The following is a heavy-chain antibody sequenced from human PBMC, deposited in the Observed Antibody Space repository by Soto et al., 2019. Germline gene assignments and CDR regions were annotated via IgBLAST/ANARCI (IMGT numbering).Heavy chain of an antibody. D-gene: IGHD3-16*01. CDR2: VYYSGAT. CDR1: GDCMATGCLY. CDR3: ARDKDLQPTVWGF. V-gene: IGHV4-31*03. Sequence: ILSRPITVSGDCMATGCLYYNWIRQVPGKGLEWIGYVYYSGATHYTPSLRARATISRDTSKNQFSLRLISVTAADTAIYYCARDKDLQPTVWGFWGQGIQVTVSS. J-gene: IGHJ4*02.